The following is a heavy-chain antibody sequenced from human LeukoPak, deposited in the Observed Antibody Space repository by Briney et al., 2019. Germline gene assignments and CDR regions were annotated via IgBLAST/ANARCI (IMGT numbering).Heavy chain of an antibody. CDR3: ARDQDGGKYYYESSGYSH. Sequence: NPGGSLSLSCAAPGFTFSSYGLNWVRQAPGKGPEWVSTISSGRHIYYEDSVKGRFTISRDNAKNSLYLQMNSLRAEDTAVYYCARDQDGGKYYYESSGYSHWRQGILVTVSS. J-gene: IGHJ4*02. D-gene: IGHD3-22*01. CDR1: GFTFSSYG. CDR2: ISSGRHI. V-gene: IGHV3-21*01.